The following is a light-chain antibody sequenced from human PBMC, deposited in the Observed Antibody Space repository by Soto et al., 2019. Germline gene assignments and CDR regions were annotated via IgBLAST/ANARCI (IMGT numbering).Light chain of an antibody. Sequence: EIVITQSPSTLSVSTGERATLSCRAGQNIHTNLAWYQQKPGQAPRLLFYGASTGATDIPARFSGSGSETEFTLTITSLQSEDFAVYYCQQYNKWPRTFGQGTKVDIK. CDR2: GAS. V-gene: IGKV3D-15*01. CDR1: QNIHTN. J-gene: IGKJ1*01. CDR3: QQYNKWPRT.